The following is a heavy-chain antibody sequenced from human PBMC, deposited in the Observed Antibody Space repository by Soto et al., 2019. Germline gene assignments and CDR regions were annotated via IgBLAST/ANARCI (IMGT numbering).Heavy chain of an antibody. CDR3: AKEDAGSYSFFAY. V-gene: IGHV3-23*01. CDR2: VSADGGST. D-gene: IGHD1-26*01. J-gene: IGHJ4*02. Sequence: GGSLRLSCAASGFTFSSYAMSWVRQAPGKGLAWVSTVSADGGSTYYAESVKGRFTSSRDNSKNTLYLQMNSLRIDDTAVYYCAKEDAGSYSFFAYWGQGTLVTVYS. CDR1: GFTFSSYA.